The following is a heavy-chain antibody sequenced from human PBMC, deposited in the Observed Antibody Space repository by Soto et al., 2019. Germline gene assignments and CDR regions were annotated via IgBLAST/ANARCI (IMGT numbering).Heavy chain of an antibody. CDR1: GFTFSSYG. Sequence: QVQLVESGGGVVQPGRSLRLSCAASGFTFSSYGMHWVRQAPGKGLEWVAVISYDGSNKYYADSVKGRFTISRDNSKNTLYLQMNSLRAEDTAVYYCAKERGWTTVTQRRSYYFDYWGQGTLVTVSS. CDR2: ISYDGSNK. D-gene: IGHD4-4*01. CDR3: AKERGWTTVTQRRSYYFDY. J-gene: IGHJ4*02. V-gene: IGHV3-30*18.